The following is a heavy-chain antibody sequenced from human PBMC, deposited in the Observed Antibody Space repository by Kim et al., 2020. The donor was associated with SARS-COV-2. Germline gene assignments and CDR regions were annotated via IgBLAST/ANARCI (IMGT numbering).Heavy chain of an antibody. Sequence: GGSLRLSCAAFGFTFTHYAMTWVRQAPGKGLEWVSTITGNGGGTFYAASVKGRFTISRDNSKGTVYLQMDVLRDEDTAVYYCAKDREFTMIIVDGALDVWGQGTTVTVS. CDR2: ITGNGGGT. CDR1: GFTFTHYA. CDR3: AKDREFTMIIVDGALDV. D-gene: IGHD3-22*01. V-gene: IGHV3-23*01. J-gene: IGHJ3*01.